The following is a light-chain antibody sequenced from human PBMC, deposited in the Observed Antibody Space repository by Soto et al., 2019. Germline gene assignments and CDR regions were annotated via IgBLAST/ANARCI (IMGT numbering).Light chain of an antibody. J-gene: IGKJ5*01. Sequence: DIQMTQSPSSLSASVGNRVTITCRASQSNSTYLNWYQKKPVKAPNLLIYDASRLQSGVPSRFSGSGGGTDFTLSISSVQPEDFATYFCQQSYMDPITFGQGTRLEIK. CDR1: QSNSTY. V-gene: IGKV1-39*01. CDR3: QQSYMDPIT. CDR2: DAS.